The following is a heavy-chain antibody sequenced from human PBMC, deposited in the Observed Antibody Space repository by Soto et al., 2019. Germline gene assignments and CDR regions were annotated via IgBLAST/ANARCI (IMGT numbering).Heavy chain of an antibody. CDR2: ISPRGST. CDR3: AIFLSCSRGSCYSAL. CDR1: GGSLSGYY. Sequence: SETLSLTCAVYGGSLSGYYWRWIRQTPEKGLEWIGEISPRGSTNYNPSLKSRVTISVDASRNQFSLNLNSVTAADTAVYYCAIFLSCSRGSCYSALWGQGTLVTGFS. J-gene: IGHJ4*02. V-gene: IGHV4-34*01. D-gene: IGHD2-15*01.